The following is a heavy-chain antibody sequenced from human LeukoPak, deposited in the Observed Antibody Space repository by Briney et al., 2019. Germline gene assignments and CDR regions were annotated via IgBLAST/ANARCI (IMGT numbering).Heavy chain of an antibody. J-gene: IGHJ4*02. CDR3: ARALDSPYSSGSPYYFDY. CDR1: GYTFTSYA. Sequence: ASVKVSCKASGYTFTSYAIHWVRQAPGQRLEWMGWINAGNGNTKYSQKFQGRVTITRDTSASTAYMELSSLRSEDTAVYYCARALDSPYSSGSPYYFDYWGQGTLDTVSS. CDR2: INAGNGNT. V-gene: IGHV1-3*01. D-gene: IGHD6-19*01.